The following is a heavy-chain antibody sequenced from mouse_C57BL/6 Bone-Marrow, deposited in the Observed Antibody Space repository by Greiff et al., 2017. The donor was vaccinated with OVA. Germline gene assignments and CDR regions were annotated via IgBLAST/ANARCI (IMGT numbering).Heavy chain of an antibody. CDR1: GYSFTGYY. J-gene: IGHJ1*03. CDR2: INPSTGGT. Sequence: EVQLVESGPELVKPGASVKISCKASGYSFTGYYMNWVKQSPEKSLEWIGEINPSTGGTTYNQKFKAKATLTVDKSSSTAYMQLKSLTSEDSAVYYCARDYGSGGRYFDVWGTGTTVTVSS. V-gene: IGHV1-42*01. D-gene: IGHD1-1*01. CDR3: ARDYGSGGRYFDV.